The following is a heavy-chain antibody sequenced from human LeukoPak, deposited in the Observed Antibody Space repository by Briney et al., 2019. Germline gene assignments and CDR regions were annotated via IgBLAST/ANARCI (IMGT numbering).Heavy chain of an antibody. CDR1: EFTFSNYA. Sequence: GGSLRLSCSASEFTFSNYAMHWVRQAPGKGLDWVALIWYDGSNKEYADSMKGRFTISRDNSKNMLYLQMDSLRVEDTAVNYCVRGYYSYFYMDVWGKGTTVTVSS. CDR2: IWYDGSNK. J-gene: IGHJ6*03. V-gene: IGHV3-33*01. CDR3: VRGYYSYFYMDV.